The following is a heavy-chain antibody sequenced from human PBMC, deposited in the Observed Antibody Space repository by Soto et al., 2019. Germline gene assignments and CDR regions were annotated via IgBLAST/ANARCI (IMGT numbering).Heavy chain of an antibody. D-gene: IGHD3-3*01. CDR1: RYTFTSYG. V-gene: IGHV1-18*01. CDR3: ARDLRFLEWAHDAFDI. J-gene: IGHJ3*02. Sequence: GASVKLSCEASRYTFTSYGMSWVRHETGKGLEWMGWISAYNGNTNYAQKLQGRVTMTTDTSTSTAYMELRSLRSDDTAVYYCARDLRFLEWAHDAFDIWGQGTMVTVSS. CDR2: ISAYNGNT.